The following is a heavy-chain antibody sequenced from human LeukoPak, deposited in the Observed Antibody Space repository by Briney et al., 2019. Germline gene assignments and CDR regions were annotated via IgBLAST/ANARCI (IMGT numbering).Heavy chain of an antibody. J-gene: IGHJ6*03. Sequence: PSETLSLTCSVSGYSISSGYYWSWIRQPAGKGLEWIGHIYTSGSTNYNPSLKSRVTMSVDTSKNQFSLKLSSVTAADTAVYYCARGVVVVPAATAYYYYYMDVWGKGTTVTVSS. CDR1: GYSISSGYY. D-gene: IGHD2-2*01. CDR2: IYTSGST. CDR3: ARGVVVVPAATAYYYYYMDV. V-gene: IGHV4-4*07.